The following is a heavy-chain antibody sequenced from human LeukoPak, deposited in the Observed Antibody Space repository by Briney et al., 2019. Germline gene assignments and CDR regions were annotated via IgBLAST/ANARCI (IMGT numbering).Heavy chain of an antibody. D-gene: IGHD5-24*01. CDR3: ASGRFEAGYYYYGMDV. J-gene: IGHJ6*02. V-gene: IGHV1-8*01. CDR1: GYTFTSYD. Sequence: ASVKVSCKASGYTFTSYDINRVRQATGQGLEWMGWMNPNSGNTGYAQKFQGRVTMTRNTSISTAYMELSSLRSEDTAVYYCASGRFEAGYYYYGMDVWGQGTTVTVSS. CDR2: MNPNSGNT.